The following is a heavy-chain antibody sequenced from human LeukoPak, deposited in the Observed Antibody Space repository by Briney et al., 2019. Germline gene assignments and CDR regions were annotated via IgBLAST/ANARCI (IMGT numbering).Heavy chain of an antibody. CDR1: GGTFSSYA. J-gene: IGHJ4*02. Sequence: ASVTVSCKASGGTFSSYAISWVRQAPGQGLEWMGGIIPIFGTANYAQKFQGRVTITADESTSTAYMELSSLRSEDTAVYYCASRFGYSYGSIDYWGQGTLVTVSS. CDR3: ASRFGYSYGSIDY. V-gene: IGHV1-69*13. CDR2: IIPIFGTA. D-gene: IGHD5-18*01.